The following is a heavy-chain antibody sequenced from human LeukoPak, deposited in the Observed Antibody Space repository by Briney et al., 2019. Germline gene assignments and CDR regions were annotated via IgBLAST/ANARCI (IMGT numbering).Heavy chain of an antibody. CDR3: VSDWYDSSGYYGDAFDK. CDR2: ISYDGSAQ. D-gene: IGHD3-22*01. Sequence: GGSLRLSCEASGFSFRSYGMHWVRQAPGKGLEWVSFISYDGSAQYFGDSVKGRYTISRDNTRKTLYLQMNSLREDDTAVYYCVSDWYDSSGYYGDAFDKWGQGTMVTVSS. V-gene: IGHV3-30*03. CDR1: GFSFRSYG. J-gene: IGHJ3*02.